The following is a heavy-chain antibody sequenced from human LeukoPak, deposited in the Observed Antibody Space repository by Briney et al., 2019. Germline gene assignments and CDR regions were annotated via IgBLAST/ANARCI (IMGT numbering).Heavy chain of an antibody. Sequence: GGSLRLSCAASGFTFSTYSMTWVRQAPGKGLEWVSSIYNSGSKTFYGDSVKGRFTVSRDNSKNTLYLQMNSLRAEDTAVYYCAKDVAPDSGWDLDYWGQGTLVTVSS. CDR3: AKDVAPDSGWDLDY. CDR1: GFTFSTYS. V-gene: IGHV3-23*05. CDR2: IYNSGSKT. D-gene: IGHD6-19*01. J-gene: IGHJ4*02.